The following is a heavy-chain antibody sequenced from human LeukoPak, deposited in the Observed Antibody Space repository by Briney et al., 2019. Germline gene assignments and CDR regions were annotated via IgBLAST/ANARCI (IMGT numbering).Heavy chain of an antibody. CDR2: MNPDTGNT. D-gene: IGHD6-13*01. CDR3: ARDHSSSWYGRTYFYYYMDA. V-gene: IGHV1-8*01. Sequence: ASVKLSCKASGYTFTSYDINWVRQATGRGLEWMGWMNPDTGNTGYAQKFQGRVTMTRDMSTSTVYMELSNLRSEDTAVYYCARDHSSSWYGRTYFYYYMDAWGKGTTVTVSS. J-gene: IGHJ6*03. CDR1: GYTFTSYD.